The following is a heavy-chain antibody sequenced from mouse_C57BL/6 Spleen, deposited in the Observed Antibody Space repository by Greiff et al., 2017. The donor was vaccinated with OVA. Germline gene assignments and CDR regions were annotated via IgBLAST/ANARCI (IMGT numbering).Heavy chain of an antibody. CDR2: IYPGDGDT. J-gene: IGHJ1*03. D-gene: IGHD2-3*01. Sequence: VQLQQSGPELVKPGAPVKISCKASGYAFSSSWMNWVKQRPGKGLEWIGRIYPGDGDTNYNGKFKGKATLTADKSSSTAYMQLSSLTSEDSAVYFCASYERRYFDVWGTGTTVTVSS. CDR1: GYAFSSSW. CDR3: ASYERRYFDV. V-gene: IGHV1-82*01.